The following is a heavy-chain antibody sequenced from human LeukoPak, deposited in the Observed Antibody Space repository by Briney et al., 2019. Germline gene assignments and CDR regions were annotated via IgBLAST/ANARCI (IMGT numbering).Heavy chain of an antibody. V-gene: IGHV3-23*01. CDR1: GFTFSGYA. Sequence: GGSLRLSCAASGFTFSGYAMTWVRQAPGKGLEWLSAISGTADHTYYADSVKGLFTISRDNSKSTLYLQMSSLRAEDTAVYYCTTLVFDTSGYSYFDYWGQGALVTVSS. CDR2: ISGTADHT. D-gene: IGHD2-2*03. CDR3: TTLVFDTSGYSYFDY. J-gene: IGHJ4*02.